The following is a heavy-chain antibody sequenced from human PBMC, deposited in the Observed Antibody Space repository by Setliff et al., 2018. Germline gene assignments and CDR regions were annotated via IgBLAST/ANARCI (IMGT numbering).Heavy chain of an antibody. CDR1: GYSFTRSW. Sequence: GESLKISCKASGYSFTRSWIGWVRQMPGEGLEWMGIIYPDDSDTRYSPSYQGHVTISADKSISTAYLQWTSLKASDTAMYYCATVATITANYDYWGQGTLVTAPQ. V-gene: IGHV5-51*01. CDR2: IYPDDSDT. CDR3: ATVATITANYDY. D-gene: IGHD5-12*01. J-gene: IGHJ4*02.